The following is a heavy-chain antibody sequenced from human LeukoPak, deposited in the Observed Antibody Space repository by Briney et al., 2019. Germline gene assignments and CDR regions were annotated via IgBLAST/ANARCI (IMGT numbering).Heavy chain of an antibody. Sequence: HPGRSLRLSCAASGFTFSSYAMHWVRQPPGKGLEWVAFIWPDGNGKHYADSLKGRFTISRDNSKNTVFLQMNSLRVEDTAVYYCARDLWLGGDKFFDYWGQGTLVTVSS. CDR1: GFTFSSYA. V-gene: IGHV3-33*08. CDR2: IWPDGNGK. J-gene: IGHJ4*02. CDR3: ARDLWLGGDKFFDY. D-gene: IGHD5-24*01.